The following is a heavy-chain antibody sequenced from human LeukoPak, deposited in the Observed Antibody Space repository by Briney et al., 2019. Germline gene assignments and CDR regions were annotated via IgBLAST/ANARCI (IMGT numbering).Heavy chain of an antibody. Sequence: SETLSLTCAVYGGSFSGYYWSWIRQPAGKGLEWIGRIYTSESTNYNPSLKSRVTMSVDTSKNQFSLKLSSVTAADTAVYYCARDYYAWGYSSNWYRWFDPWGQGTLVTVSS. D-gene: IGHD6-13*01. V-gene: IGHV4-4*07. CDR1: GGSFSGYY. CDR3: ARDYYAWGYSSNWYRWFDP. CDR2: IYTSEST. J-gene: IGHJ5*02.